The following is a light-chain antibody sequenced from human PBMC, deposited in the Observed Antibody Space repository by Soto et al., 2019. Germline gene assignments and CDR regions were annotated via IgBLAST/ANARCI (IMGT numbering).Light chain of an antibody. Sequence: QLTQSPSSLSASIGDRVTITCRASQGISSYLAWYQQKPGKAPKLLIYAASTLQSGVPSRFSGSGSGTDFTLTISSLQPEDFATYYCQQLNSYLTFGGGTKVEIK. J-gene: IGKJ4*01. CDR3: QQLNSYLT. CDR2: AAS. CDR1: QGISSY. V-gene: IGKV1-9*01.